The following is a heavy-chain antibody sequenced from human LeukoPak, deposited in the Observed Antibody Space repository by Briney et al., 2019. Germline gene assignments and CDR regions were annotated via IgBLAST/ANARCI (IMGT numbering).Heavy chain of an antibody. CDR2: MNPNSGNT. V-gene: IGHV1-8*01. CDR3: ARGPINDYGDYFNWFDP. Sequence: ASVKVSCKASGYTFTSYDINWVRQATGQGLEWMGWMNPNSGNTGYAQKFQGRVTMTRNTSISTAYMELSSLRSEDTAVYYCARGPINDYGDYFNWFDPWGQGTLDTVSS. D-gene: IGHD4-17*01. J-gene: IGHJ5*02. CDR1: GYTFTSYD.